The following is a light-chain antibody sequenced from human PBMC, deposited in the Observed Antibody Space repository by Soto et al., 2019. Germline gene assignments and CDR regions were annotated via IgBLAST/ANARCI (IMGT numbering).Light chain of an antibody. Sequence: DIQMTQSPSTLSASVGDRVTITCRASQSISSWLAWYQQKPGKAPKLLIYDASSLESGVPSRFSGSGSGTEFTLSTSSLHPDNFATYYCQQYNSYSGTFAQGTKVVIK. J-gene: IGKJ1*01. CDR1: QSISSW. CDR2: DAS. V-gene: IGKV1-5*01. CDR3: QQYNSYSGT.